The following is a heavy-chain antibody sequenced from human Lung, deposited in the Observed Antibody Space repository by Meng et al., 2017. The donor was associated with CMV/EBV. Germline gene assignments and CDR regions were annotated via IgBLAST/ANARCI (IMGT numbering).Heavy chain of an antibody. J-gene: IGHJ3*02. V-gene: IGHV5-51*01. D-gene: IGHD2-21*01. CDR1: GYSFASYW. CDR3: ARRDRAYCGGNCYREAFDI. Sequence: GESLKISCKGSGYSFASYWIAWVRQMPGKGLEWMGIIYPGDSDTRYSPSFQGQVTISADQSISTAYLQWSSLKASDTAMYYCARRDRAYCGGNCYREAFDIWXQGTXVTV. CDR2: IYPGDSDT.